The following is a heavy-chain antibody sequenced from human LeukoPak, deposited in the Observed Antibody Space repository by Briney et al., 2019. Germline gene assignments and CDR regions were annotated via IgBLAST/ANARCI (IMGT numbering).Heavy chain of an antibody. CDR2: VIHSGAT. CDR1: GGSITGSTYY. V-gene: IGHV4-39*01. CDR3: ARHDYDSSGHRRDYYFDY. D-gene: IGHD3-22*01. Sequence: SETLSLTCTVSGGSITGSTYYWGWIRQPPGKGLEWIVSVIHSGATYYNPSLRSRVIVSMDTSKKQFSLRLSSVTAADTAVYYCARHDYDSSGHRRDYYFDYWSQGTLVTVSS. J-gene: IGHJ4*02.